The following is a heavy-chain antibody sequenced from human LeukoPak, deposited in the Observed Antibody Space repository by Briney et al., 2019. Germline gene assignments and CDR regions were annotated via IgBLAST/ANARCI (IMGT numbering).Heavy chain of an antibody. CDR3: ASLKVGNIVATSPLVAFDI. CDR2: ISSSGSTI. D-gene: IGHD5-12*01. J-gene: IGHJ3*02. V-gene: IGHV3-11*01. CDR1: GFTFSDYY. Sequence: GGSLRLSCAASGFTFSDYYMSWIRQAPGKGLEWVSYISSSGSTIYYADSVKGRFTISRDNAKNSLYLQMNSLRAEDTAVYYCASLKVGNIVATSPLVAFDIWGQGTMVTVSS.